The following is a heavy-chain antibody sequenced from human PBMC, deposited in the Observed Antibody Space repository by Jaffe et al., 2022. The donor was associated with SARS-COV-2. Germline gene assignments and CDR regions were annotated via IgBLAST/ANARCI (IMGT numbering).Heavy chain of an antibody. Sequence: QVQLVQSGTEVKEPGASVKVSCRASGYTFTNNYIHWVRQAPGQGLEWMGIINPNDGGTTYAQTFRDRVTLTRDTSTNTVYIEVNSLRSEDTAVYYCATEGGDIWRPKKGFDYWGQGTLVTVSS. CDR1: GYTFTNNY. D-gene: IGHD2-21*01. CDR2: INPNDGGT. V-gene: IGHV1-46*01. J-gene: IGHJ4*02. CDR3: ATEGGDIWRPKKGFDY.